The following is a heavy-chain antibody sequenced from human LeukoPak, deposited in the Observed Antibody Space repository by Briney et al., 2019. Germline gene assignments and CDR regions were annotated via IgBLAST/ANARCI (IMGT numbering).Heavy chain of an antibody. V-gene: IGHV4-39*01. J-gene: IGHJ4*02. CDR2: ICYSGST. CDR3: ARHSCLAVAGWGYHFDY. CDR1: GGSISSSSYC. D-gene: IGHD6-19*01. Sequence: SETLSLTCTVSGGSISSSSYCWGWIPQPPGKGLEWFGSICYSGSTFYNPSLKSRVTLSVDTSKNQFSLKLTSVTAADTDVYYCARHSCLAVAGWGYHFDYWGQGTLVTVSS.